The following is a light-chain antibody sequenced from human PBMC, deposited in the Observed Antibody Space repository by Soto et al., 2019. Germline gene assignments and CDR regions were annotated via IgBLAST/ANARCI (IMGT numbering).Light chain of an antibody. CDR3: QQLNSYPWT. CDR1: QGISSY. Sequence: IQFTPSPSSLSASLGDRVTITFPASQGISSYLAWYQQKPGKAPKLLIYAASTLQSGVPSRFSGSGSGTDFTLTISSLQPEDFAAYYCQQLNSYPWTFGQGTKVDIK. V-gene: IGKV1-9*01. CDR2: AAS. J-gene: IGKJ1*01.